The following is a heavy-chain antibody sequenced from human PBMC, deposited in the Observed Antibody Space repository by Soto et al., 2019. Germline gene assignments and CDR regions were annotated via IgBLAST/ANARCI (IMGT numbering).Heavy chain of an antibody. Sequence: QVQLVQSGAEVKKPGASVKVSCKASGYTFTSYGISWVRQAPGQGLEWMGWISAYNGNTNYAQQLQGRVTMTTDTSTSTAYMELRSLISDDTAVYYCARVRGDIVVVPAATPYYYYGMDVWGQGTTVTVSS. CDR1: GYTFTSYG. D-gene: IGHD2-2*01. J-gene: IGHJ6*02. CDR2: ISAYNGNT. CDR3: ARVRGDIVVVPAATPYYYYGMDV. V-gene: IGHV1-18*01.